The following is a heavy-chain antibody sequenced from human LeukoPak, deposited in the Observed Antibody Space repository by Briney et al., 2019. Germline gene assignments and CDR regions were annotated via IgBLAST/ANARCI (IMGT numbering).Heavy chain of an antibody. CDR3: ARRSYYDSSGIFDY. Sequence: SETLSLTCTVSGGSISRSSYYWGWIRQPPGRGLEWIGSIYYSGNTYYNPSLKSRVTISVDTSKNQFSLKLNSVTATDTAVYYCARRSYYDSSGIFDYWGQGTLVTVSS. V-gene: IGHV4-39*01. CDR1: GGSISRSSYY. CDR2: IYYSGNT. J-gene: IGHJ4*02. D-gene: IGHD3-22*01.